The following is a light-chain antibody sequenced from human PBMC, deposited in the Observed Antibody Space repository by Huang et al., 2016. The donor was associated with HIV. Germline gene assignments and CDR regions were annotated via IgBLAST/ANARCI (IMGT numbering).Light chain of an antibody. CDR3: QQRSNWPPIT. J-gene: IGKJ5*01. CDR2: DAS. V-gene: IGKV3-11*01. CDR1: QSVNRY. Sequence: EIVLTQSPTTLSLSPGESATLSCRASQSVNRYLAWYQQKPGQAPRLIIYDASNRATGIPAGFSGSGSGTDFTLTSSSLEPEDFAVYYCQQRSNWPPITFGQGTRLEIK.